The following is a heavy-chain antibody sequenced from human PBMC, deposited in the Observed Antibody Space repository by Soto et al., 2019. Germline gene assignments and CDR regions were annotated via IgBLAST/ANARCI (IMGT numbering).Heavy chain of an antibody. Sequence: QVQLVQSGGEVRKPGASVTVSCKASGYTFTSYGISWVRQAPGQGLEWMGWISGYNGKTNYAQKVQDRVTMTTDTSTSTVYLELRSLRFDDTAVYYCAREGDVPEYYYGMDVWGQGTTVTVSS. V-gene: IGHV1-18*01. D-gene: IGHD2-21*02. CDR3: AREGDVPEYYYGMDV. J-gene: IGHJ6*02. CDR1: GYTFTSYG. CDR2: ISGYNGKT.